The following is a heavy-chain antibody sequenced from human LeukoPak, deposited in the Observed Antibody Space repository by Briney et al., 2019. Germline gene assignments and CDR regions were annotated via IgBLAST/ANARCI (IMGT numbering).Heavy chain of an antibody. D-gene: IGHD2-2*01. J-gene: IGHJ4*02. CDR1: GYTFTNYF. CDR3: ARDGVATYQLLHSGPFDF. CDR2: INPGGAST. Sequence: GASVKVSCKASGYTFTNYFLHWVRQVPGQGLEWMGIINPGGASTTYAQKFQGRVTMTRDTSTNTVYMDLTSLRSDDTAVYYCARDGVATYQLLHSGPFDFWGQGALVTVS. V-gene: IGHV1-46*01.